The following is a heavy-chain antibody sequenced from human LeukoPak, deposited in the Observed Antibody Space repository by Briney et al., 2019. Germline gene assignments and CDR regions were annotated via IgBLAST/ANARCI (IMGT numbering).Heavy chain of an antibody. CDR1: GFTFSDYY. D-gene: IGHD3-3*01. J-gene: IGHJ4*02. Sequence: PGGSLRLSCAASGFTFSDYYMSWIRQAPEKGLEWVSSISSSSSYIYYADSVKGRFTISRDNAKNSLYLQMNSLRAEDTAVYYCAREMYYDFWSGYLNYWGQGTLVTVSS. CDR3: AREMYYDFWSGYLNY. V-gene: IGHV3-11*06. CDR2: ISSSSSYI.